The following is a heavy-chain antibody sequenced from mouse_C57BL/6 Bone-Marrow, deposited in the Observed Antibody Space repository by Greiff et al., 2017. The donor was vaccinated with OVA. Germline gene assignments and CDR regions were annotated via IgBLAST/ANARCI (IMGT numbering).Heavy chain of an antibody. J-gene: IGHJ3*01. V-gene: IGHV1-22*01. CDR3: ARSETAQATWFAY. Sequence: EVKLQESGPELVKPGASVKMSCKASGYTFTDYNMHWVKQSHGKSLEWIGYINPNNGGTSYNQKIKGKATLTGNKSSRTAYMELRSLTSVDSAVYYCARSETAQATWFAYWGQGTLVTVSA. D-gene: IGHD3-2*02. CDR1: GYTFTDYN. CDR2: INPNNGGT.